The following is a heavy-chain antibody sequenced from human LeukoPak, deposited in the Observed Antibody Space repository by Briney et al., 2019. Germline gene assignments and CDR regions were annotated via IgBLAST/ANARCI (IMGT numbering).Heavy chain of an antibody. J-gene: IGHJ2*01. CDR2: FHSGGST. V-gene: IGHV3-53*01. CDR3: ARARPADL. Sequence: GGSLKLSCPPSGLTVSSYYMSWFGQAPGKGLECVSVFHSGGSTYYADSVKGRFTISRDNSKNTLYLQMNSLRAEDMAVYYCARARPADLWGRGTLVTVSS. D-gene: IGHD6-25*01. CDR1: GLTVSSYY.